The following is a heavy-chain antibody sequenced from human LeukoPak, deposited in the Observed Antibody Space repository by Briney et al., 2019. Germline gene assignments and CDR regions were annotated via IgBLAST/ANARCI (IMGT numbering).Heavy chain of an antibody. CDR2: IKSKTDGGTT. D-gene: IGHD3-22*01. CDR1: GFTFSNAW. V-gene: IGHV3-15*01. J-gene: IGHJ4*02. Sequence: GGSLRHSCAASGFTFSNAWMSWVRQAPGKGLEWVGRIKSKTDGGTTDYAAPVKGRFTISRDDSKNTLYLQMNSLKTEDTAVYYCTTESYYYDSSGYYWGQGTLVTVSS. CDR3: TTESYYYDSSGYY.